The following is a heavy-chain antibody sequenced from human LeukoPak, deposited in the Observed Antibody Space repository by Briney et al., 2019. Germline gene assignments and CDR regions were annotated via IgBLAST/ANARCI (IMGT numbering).Heavy chain of an antibody. Sequence: GASVKVSCKASGYTFTSYGISWVRQAPGQGLEWMGWISAYNGNTNYAQKLQGRVTMTTDTSTSTAYMELRSLRSDDTAVYYCARGILTGYYSYYYYYYMDVWGKGTTVTVSS. D-gene: IGHD3-9*01. CDR1: GYTFTSYG. J-gene: IGHJ6*03. V-gene: IGHV1-18*01. CDR2: ISAYNGNT. CDR3: ARGILTGYYSYYYYYYMDV.